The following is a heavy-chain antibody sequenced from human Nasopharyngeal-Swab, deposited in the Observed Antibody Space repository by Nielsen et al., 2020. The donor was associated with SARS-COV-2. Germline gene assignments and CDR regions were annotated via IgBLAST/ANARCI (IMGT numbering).Heavy chain of an antibody. CDR2: INFDGSTR. D-gene: IGHD6-19*01. CDR3: LKYINGWN. CDR1: GPASSGNW. V-gene: IGHV3-74*01. Sequence: GESLKISCAASGPASSGNWMHWIRQAPGKQLVWVSAINFDGSTRNYAGSVKGRFTISRDNAKNTLYLEMNSLRAEDTAIYYCLKYINGWNWGQGTLVTVSS. J-gene: IGHJ4*02.